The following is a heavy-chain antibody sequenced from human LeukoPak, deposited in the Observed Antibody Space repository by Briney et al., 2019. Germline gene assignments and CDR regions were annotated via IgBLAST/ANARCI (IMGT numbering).Heavy chain of an antibody. CDR3: ARDKLYDILTGYHDY. CDR2: INPNSGGT. J-gene: IGHJ4*02. D-gene: IGHD3-9*01. V-gene: IGHV1-2*02. Sequence: ASVKVSCKASGYTFTGYYMHWVRQAPGQGLEWMGWINPNSGGTNYAQKFQGRVTMTRDTSISTAYMELSRLRSDDTAVYCCARDKLYDILTGYHDYWGQGTLVTVSS. CDR1: GYTFTGYY.